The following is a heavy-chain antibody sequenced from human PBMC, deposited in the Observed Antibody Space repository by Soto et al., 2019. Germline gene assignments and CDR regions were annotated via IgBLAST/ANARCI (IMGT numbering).Heavy chain of an antibody. CDR1: GYSFTSYW. Sequence: GESLKISCKGSGYSFTSYWIGWVRQMPGKGLEWMGIIYPGDSDTRYSPSFQGQVTISADKSISTAYLQWSSLKASDTAMYYWARRPWSGYYKNPADYFDYSGQGTLVTVSS. CDR2: IYPGDSDT. J-gene: IGHJ4*02. CDR3: ARRPWSGYYKNPADYFDY. D-gene: IGHD3-3*01. V-gene: IGHV5-51*01.